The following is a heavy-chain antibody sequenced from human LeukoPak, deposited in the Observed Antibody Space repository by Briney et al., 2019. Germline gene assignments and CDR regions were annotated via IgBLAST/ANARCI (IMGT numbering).Heavy chain of an antibody. J-gene: IGHJ4*02. D-gene: IGHD6-19*01. V-gene: IGHV1-8*01. CDR1: GYTFTSYD. CDR2: MNPNSGNT. Sequence: GASVKVSCKASGYTFTSYDINWVRQATGQGLEWMGWMNPNSGNTGYVEKFQGRVTMTRDTSTSTAYMELSSLRSEDTAVYYCARDSSGWYVYWGQGTLVTVSS. CDR3: ARDSSGWYVY.